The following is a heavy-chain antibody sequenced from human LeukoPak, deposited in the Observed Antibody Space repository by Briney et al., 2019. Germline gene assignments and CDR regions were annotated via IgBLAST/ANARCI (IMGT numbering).Heavy chain of an antibody. J-gene: IGHJ4*02. CDR3: AKQDIRSSGWYD. CDR2: IDDSGGST. Sequence: GGSLRLSCAASGFTFSSHAMSRVRQAAGKGLAWVSGIDDSGGSTYYADSVKGRFTISRDNSKNTLYLQVNSLRVEDTAVYYCAKQDIRSSGWYDWGQGTLVTVSS. V-gene: IGHV3-23*01. D-gene: IGHD6-19*01. CDR1: GFTFSSHA.